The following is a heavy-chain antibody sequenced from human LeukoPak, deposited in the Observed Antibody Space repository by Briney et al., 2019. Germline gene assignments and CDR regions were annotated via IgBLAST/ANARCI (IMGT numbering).Heavy chain of an antibody. CDR2: IYYSGST. CDR3: ARRRGDGFLDY. D-gene: IGHD5-24*01. J-gene: IGHJ4*02. Sequence: SETLSLTCTVSGGSISSYYWSWIRQPPGKGLEWIGYIYYSGSTNYNPSLKSRVTISIDTSKNQFSLNLSSVTAADTAVYYCARRRGDGFLDYWGQGTLVTVSS. CDR1: GGSISSYY. V-gene: IGHV4-59*08.